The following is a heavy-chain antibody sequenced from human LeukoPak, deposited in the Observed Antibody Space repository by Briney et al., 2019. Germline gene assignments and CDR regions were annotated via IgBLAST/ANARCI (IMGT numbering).Heavy chain of an antibody. Sequence: SETLSLTCAVSGGSISSSGYHWGWLRQPPGKGLERIVTIYYTGTTNYNPSLKRRVTISVDTSKTQFSLKLTSVTAAATAVYYCARRQYPISPFDPWGQGTLVIVSS. CDR3: ARRQYPISPFDP. CDR2: IYYTGTT. V-gene: IGHV4-39*01. J-gene: IGHJ5*02. CDR1: GGSISSSGYH. D-gene: IGHD2/OR15-2a*01.